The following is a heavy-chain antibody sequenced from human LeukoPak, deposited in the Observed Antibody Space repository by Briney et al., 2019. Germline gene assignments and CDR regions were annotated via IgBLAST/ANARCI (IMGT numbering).Heavy chain of an antibody. Sequence: GGSLRLSCAASGFTFSSYWMSWVRQAPGKGLEWVANIKQDGSEKYYVDSVKGRFTISRDNAKNSLYLQMNSLRAEDTAVYYCARDCGSGWYSIQYWGQGTLVTVSS. CDR1: GFTFSSYW. J-gene: IGHJ4*02. CDR3: ARDCGSGWYSIQY. V-gene: IGHV3-7*01. CDR2: IKQDGSEK. D-gene: IGHD6-19*01.